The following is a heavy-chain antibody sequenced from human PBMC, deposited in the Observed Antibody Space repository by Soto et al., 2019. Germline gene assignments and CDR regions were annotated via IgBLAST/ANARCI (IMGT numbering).Heavy chain of an antibody. Sequence: QVQLVQSGAEVKKPGSSVKVSCKASGGTFSSYAVIWVRQAPGQGLEWMGGIVPVFGRTDYAQNFQGRVTITADESTTTAYMELSSLRSDDTATYYCASTGVGYHWIPRHFDYWGQGTLVTVTA. D-gene: IGHD1-1*01. CDR1: GGTFSSYA. CDR2: IVPVFGRT. V-gene: IGHV1-69*12. J-gene: IGHJ4*02. CDR3: ASTGVGYHWIPRHFDY.